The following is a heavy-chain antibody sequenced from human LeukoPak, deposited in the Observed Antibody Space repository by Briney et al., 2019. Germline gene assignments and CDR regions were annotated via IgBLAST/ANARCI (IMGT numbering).Heavy chain of an antibody. V-gene: IGHV3-23*01. CDR3: AKGIQLWLLDADNFDY. CDR1: GFTFSSYA. D-gene: IGHD5-18*01. CDR2: ISGSGGST. J-gene: IGHJ4*02. Sequence: QSGGSLRLSCAASGFTFSSYAMSWVRQAPGKGLEWVSAISGSGGSTYYADSVKGRFTISRDNSKNTLYLQMNSLRAEDTAVYYCAKGIQLWLLDADNFDYWGQGTLVTVSS.